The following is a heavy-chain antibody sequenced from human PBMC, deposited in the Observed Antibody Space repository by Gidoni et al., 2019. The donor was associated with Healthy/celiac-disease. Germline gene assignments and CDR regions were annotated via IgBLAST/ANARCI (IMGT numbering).Heavy chain of an antibody. CDR1: GGSFSGYY. D-gene: IGHD3-3*01. Sequence: QVQLQQWGAGLLKPSETLSLTCAVYGGSFSGYYWSWIRQPPGKGLEWIGEINNSGSTNYNPSLKSRVTISVDTSKNQFSLKLSAVTAADTAVYYCARGGRTTYYDFWSGWGANNHYYYGMDVWGQGTTVTVSS. J-gene: IGHJ6*02. CDR3: ARGGRTTYYDFWSGWGANNHYYYGMDV. V-gene: IGHV4-34*01. CDR2: INNSGST.